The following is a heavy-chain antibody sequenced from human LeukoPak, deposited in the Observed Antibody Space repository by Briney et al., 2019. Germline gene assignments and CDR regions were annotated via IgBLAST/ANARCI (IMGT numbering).Heavy chain of an antibody. Sequence: SVKVSCKASGGTFSSYAISWVRQAPGQGLEWMGGTIPIFGTANYAQKFQGRVTITADESTSTAYMELSSLRSEDTAVYYCAREENCSGGSCYSDAFDIWGQGTMVTVSS. J-gene: IGHJ3*02. V-gene: IGHV1-69*01. CDR1: GGTFSSYA. D-gene: IGHD2-15*01. CDR3: AREENCSGGSCYSDAFDI. CDR2: TIPIFGTA.